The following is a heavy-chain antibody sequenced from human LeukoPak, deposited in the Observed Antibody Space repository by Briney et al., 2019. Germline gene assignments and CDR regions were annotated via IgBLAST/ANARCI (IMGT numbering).Heavy chain of an antibody. D-gene: IGHD1-26*01. J-gene: IGHJ4*02. CDR1: GGSISSGPYY. CDR2: IYYSGRT. V-gene: IGHV4-39*01. CDR3: ARRVGGLLPDRFDY. Sequence: SETLSLTCTVSGGSISSGPYYWDWIRQPPGKGLEWIGTIYYSGRTYYNPSLKSRVTISVDTFKSQFSLNLNSVTAADTAVYYCARRVGGLLPDRFDYWGQGTLVTVSS.